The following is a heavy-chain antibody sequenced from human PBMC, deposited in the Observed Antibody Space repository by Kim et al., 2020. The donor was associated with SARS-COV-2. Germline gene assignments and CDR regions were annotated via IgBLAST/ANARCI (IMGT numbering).Heavy chain of an antibody. Sequence: GGSLRLSCAASGFTFSDHYMDWVRQAPGKGLEWVGRTRNKANSYTTEYAASVKGRFTISRDDSKNSLYLQMNSLKTEDTAVYYCAREWTIAVAGAVKNHFYGMDVWGQGTTVTVSS. V-gene: IGHV3-72*01. CDR3: AREWTIAVAGAVKNHFYGMDV. CDR2: TRNKANSYTT. D-gene: IGHD6-19*01. CDR1: GFTFSDHY. J-gene: IGHJ6*02.